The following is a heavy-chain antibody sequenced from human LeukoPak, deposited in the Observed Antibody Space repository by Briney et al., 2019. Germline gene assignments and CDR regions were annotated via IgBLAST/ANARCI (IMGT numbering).Heavy chain of an antibody. CDR2: INPNSGGT. D-gene: IGHD6-19*01. Sequence: ASVKVSCKASGYTFTDYYMHWVRQAPGQGLEWMGWINPNSGGTNYAQKFQGRVTMTRDTSISTAYMELSRLRSDDTAVYYCARGRRHSSGWINWFDPWGQGTLVTVSS. V-gene: IGHV1-2*02. J-gene: IGHJ5*02. CDR3: ARGRRHSSGWINWFDP. CDR1: GYTFTDYY.